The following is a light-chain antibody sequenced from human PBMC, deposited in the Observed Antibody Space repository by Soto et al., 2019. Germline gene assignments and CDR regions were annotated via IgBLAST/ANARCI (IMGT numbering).Light chain of an antibody. CDR2: GAS. Sequence: EIVMTQSPATLSVSPGERVTLSCRASQSIASNLAWYQQKPGQAPRLLVHGASTRATGIPGRFSGSGSGTEFTLTISSLQSADFAVYYCQQHNYWPSFGQGTKLELK. J-gene: IGKJ2*01. CDR3: QQHNYWPS. CDR1: QSIASN. V-gene: IGKV3-15*01.